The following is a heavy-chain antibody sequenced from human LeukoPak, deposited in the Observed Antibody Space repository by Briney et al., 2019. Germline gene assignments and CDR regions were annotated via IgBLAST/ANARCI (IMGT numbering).Heavy chain of an antibody. V-gene: IGHV1-18*01. CDR3: ARFIMVLGVIRYWFDS. CDR2: ISAYNGNT. J-gene: IGHJ5*01. Sequence: ASVKVSCKASGYTFTSYGISWVRQAPGQGLEWMGWISAYNGNTNYAQRLQGRVTMTTDTSTSTAYMELRSLRSDDTAVYYCARFIMVLGVIRYWFDSWGQGTLVTVSS. CDR1: GYTFTSYG. D-gene: IGHD3-10*01.